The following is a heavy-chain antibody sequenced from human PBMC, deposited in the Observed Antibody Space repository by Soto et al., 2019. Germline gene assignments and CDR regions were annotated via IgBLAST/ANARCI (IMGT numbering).Heavy chain of an antibody. CDR2: MNPNNGNT. V-gene: IGHV1-8*01. CDR1: GDTFSTYD. Sequence: GASVKGSCKASGDTFSTYDINWVRQATGQGLEWMGWMNPNNGNTGYAQKFQGRVTMTRNTSISTAYLELSGLKYEDTAVYYCAIIKERSRPISFDYSGPGTLVTVSS. D-gene: IGHD6-25*01. CDR3: AIIKERSRPISFDY. J-gene: IGHJ4*02.